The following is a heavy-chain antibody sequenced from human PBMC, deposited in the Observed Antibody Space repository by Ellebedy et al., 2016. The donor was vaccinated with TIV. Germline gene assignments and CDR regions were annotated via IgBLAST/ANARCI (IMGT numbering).Heavy chain of an antibody. V-gene: IGHV3-66*01. CDR1: GIIVSDYF. D-gene: IGHD2-21*01. Sequence: GGSLRLSCEASGIIVSDYFMNWVRQAPGKGLEWVSVLYPDAKTNYTDSVNGRFIVSRDSSKNTLYLQMNHLTAEDTAVYYCARDPGGGGDFGDNWFDPWGQGTLVTVSS. CDR3: ARDPGGGGDFGDNWFDP. CDR2: LYPDAKT. J-gene: IGHJ5*02.